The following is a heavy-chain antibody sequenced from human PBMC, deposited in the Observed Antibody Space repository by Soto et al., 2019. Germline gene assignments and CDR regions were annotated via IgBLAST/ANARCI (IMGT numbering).Heavy chain of an antibody. CDR1: GFTFSDYY. CDR3: XRELGYDILTGYYGMDV. Sequence: GVSLRLSCAASGFTFSDYYMSWIRQAPGKGLEWVSYISSSGSTIYYADSVKGRFTISRDNAKNSLYLQMNSLRAEDTAVYYCXRELGYDILTGYYGMDVWGQGTTVTVSS. J-gene: IGHJ6*01. V-gene: IGHV3-11*01. CDR2: ISSSGSTI. D-gene: IGHD3-9*01.